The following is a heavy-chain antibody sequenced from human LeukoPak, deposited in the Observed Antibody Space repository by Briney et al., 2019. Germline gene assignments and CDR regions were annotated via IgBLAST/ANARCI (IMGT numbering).Heavy chain of an antibody. Sequence: GGSLRLSCAASGFTFSSYAMSWVRQAPGRGLEWVSAISGSGGSTYYADSVKGRFTISRDNSKNTLYLQMNSLRAEDTAVYYCANSGYSSGWYFDYWGQGTLVTVSS. J-gene: IGHJ4*02. V-gene: IGHV3-23*01. D-gene: IGHD6-19*01. CDR3: ANSGYSSGWYFDY. CDR1: GFTFSSYA. CDR2: ISGSGGST.